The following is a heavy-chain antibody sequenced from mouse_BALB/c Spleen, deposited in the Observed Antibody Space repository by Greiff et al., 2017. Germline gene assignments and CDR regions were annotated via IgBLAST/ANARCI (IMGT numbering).Heavy chain of an antibody. CDR1: GFTFSDYY. J-gene: IGHJ4*01. CDR3: ARRGGFTGNAMDY. D-gene: IGHD4-1*01. V-gene: IGHV5-4*02. Sequence: EVKVVESGGGLVKPGGSLKLSCAASGFTFSDYYMYWVRQTPEKRLEWVATISDGGSYTYYPDSVKGRFTISRDNAKNNLYLQMSSLKSEDTAMYYCARRGGFTGNAMDYWGQGTSVTVSS. CDR2: ISDGGSYT.